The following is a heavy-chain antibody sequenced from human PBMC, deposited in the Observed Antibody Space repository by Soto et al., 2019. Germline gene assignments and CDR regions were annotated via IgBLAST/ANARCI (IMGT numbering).Heavy chain of an antibody. V-gene: IGHV4-59*01. D-gene: IGHD5-12*01. J-gene: IGHJ3*02. CDR1: GGSISSYY. Sequence: SETLSLTCTVSGGSISSYYWSWIRQPPGKGLEWIGYIYYSGSTNYNPSLKSRVTISVDTSKNQFSLRLSSVTAADTAVYYCAREYRDGYNYDAFDIWGQGTMVTVSS. CDR3: AREYRDGYNYDAFDI. CDR2: IYYSGST.